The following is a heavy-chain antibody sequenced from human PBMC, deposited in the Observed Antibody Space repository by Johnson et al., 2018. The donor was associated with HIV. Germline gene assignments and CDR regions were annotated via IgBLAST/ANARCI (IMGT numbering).Heavy chain of an antibody. D-gene: IGHD1-26*01. CDR1: GFTFSSYA. V-gene: IGHV3-30*04. CDR3: ARGRIRQAYSGNYDDAFDI. CDR2: ISYDGSNK. Sequence: QVQLVEFGGGVVQPGRSLRLSCAASGFTFSSYAMHWVRQAPGKGLEWVAVISYDGSNKYYADSVKGRFTIPRDNSKKTLYMQMNSLRAEDTAVYYCARGRIRQAYSGNYDDAFDIWGQGTMVTVSS. J-gene: IGHJ3*02.